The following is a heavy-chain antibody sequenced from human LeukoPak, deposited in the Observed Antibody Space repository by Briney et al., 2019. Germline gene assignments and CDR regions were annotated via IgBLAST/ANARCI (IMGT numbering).Heavy chain of an antibody. Sequence: GGSQRLSCAASGFTFSTYSLNWVRQAPGKGLEWVSSISSSSDDIHYIDSVKGRFTISRDNAKNSLFLQMNSLRAEDTAVYYCARGDDILTGYYGFDSWGQGTLVTVSS. V-gene: IGHV3-21*01. D-gene: IGHD3-9*01. J-gene: IGHJ4*02. CDR1: GFTFSTYS. CDR2: ISSSSDDI. CDR3: ARGDDILTGYYGFDS.